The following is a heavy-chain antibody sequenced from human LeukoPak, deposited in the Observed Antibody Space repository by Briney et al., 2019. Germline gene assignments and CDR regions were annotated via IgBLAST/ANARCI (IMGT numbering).Heavy chain of an antibody. V-gene: IGHV2-5*01. CDR1: GFSLSTSGVG. CDR2: IYWNDDK. Sequence: SGPTLVNPTQTLTLTCTFSGFSLSTSGVGVGWIRQPPGKALEWLALIYWNDDKRYSPSLKSRLTITKDTSKNQVVLTMTNMDPVDTATYYCAHWTEDNWNDVWWFDPWGQGTLVTVSS. D-gene: IGHD1-20*01. J-gene: IGHJ5*02. CDR3: AHWTEDNWNDVWWFDP.